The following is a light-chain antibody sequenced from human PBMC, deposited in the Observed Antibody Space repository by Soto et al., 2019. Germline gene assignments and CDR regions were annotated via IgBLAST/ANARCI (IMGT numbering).Light chain of an antibody. V-gene: IGKV3-15*01. CDR3: QQYNNWPPWT. J-gene: IGKJ1*01. CDR1: QSVSSSY. CDR2: GAS. Sequence: EIVLTQSPGTLSLSPGERATLSCRASQSVSSSYLVWYQQKPGQAPRLLIYGASTRATGIPARFSGSGSGTEFTLTISSLQSEDFAVYYCQQYNNWPPWTFGQGTKVEIK.